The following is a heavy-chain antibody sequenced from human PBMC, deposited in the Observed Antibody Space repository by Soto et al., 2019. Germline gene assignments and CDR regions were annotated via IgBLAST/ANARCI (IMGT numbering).Heavy chain of an antibody. V-gene: IGHV3-7*01. CDR2: IKQDGSEV. Sequence: EVQLGESGGGLVQPGGSLRLTCTASGFTFTSSWMAWVRQAPGKGLEWVGNIKQDGSEVYYLDSVRGRFTISRDSAWKSLYLQVNSLRAEDTAVYYCAGIQNNWFDPWGQGTLVAVSS. J-gene: IGHJ5*02. CDR3: AGIQNNWFDP. CDR1: GFTFTSSW.